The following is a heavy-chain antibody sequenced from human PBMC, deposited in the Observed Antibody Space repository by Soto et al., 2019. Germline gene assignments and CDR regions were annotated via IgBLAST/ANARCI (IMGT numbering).Heavy chain of an antibody. Sequence: QVQLQESGPGLVKPSGTLSLTCAVSGGSISSSNWWSWVRQPPGKGLEWIGEIYHSGSTNYNPSLKSRVTISVDKSKNQFSLKLSSVTAADTAVYYCARAGYCSSTSCHLTPGNWFDPWGQGTLVTVSS. CDR2: IYHSGST. J-gene: IGHJ5*02. CDR1: GGSISSSNW. D-gene: IGHD2-2*01. V-gene: IGHV4-4*02. CDR3: ARAGYCSSTSCHLTPGNWFDP.